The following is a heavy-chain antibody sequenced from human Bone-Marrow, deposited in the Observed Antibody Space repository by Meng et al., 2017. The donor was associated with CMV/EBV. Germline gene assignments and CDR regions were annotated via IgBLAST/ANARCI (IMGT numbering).Heavy chain of an antibody. CDR1: GFTLSDFP. V-gene: IGHV3-30*04. Sequence: GESLKISCEVSGFTLSDFPMHWIHQAPGKGLEWVAVISWDGRVTKYADSVKGRFTISRDDYKNTVFLQTNRLRLDDTALYYCARDPIKGAPDHLDYWGQGTLVTASS. CDR2: ISWDGRVT. J-gene: IGHJ4*02. CDR3: ARDPIKGAPDHLDY. D-gene: IGHD3-16*01.